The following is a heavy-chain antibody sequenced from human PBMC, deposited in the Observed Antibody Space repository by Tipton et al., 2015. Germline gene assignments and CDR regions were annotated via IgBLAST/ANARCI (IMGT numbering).Heavy chain of an antibody. D-gene: IGHD3-10*01. V-gene: IGHV4-61*02. J-gene: IGHJ6*02. CDR3: ARENLVFNTGSGRVLDV. CDR2: FYTSGST. CDR1: GDSISRRGYY. Sequence: LRLSCTVSGDSISRRGYYWSWIRQPAGKGLEWIGRFYTSGSTNYNPSLKSRVTMSVDTSKNQFSLKLTSVTAADTAVYYCARENLVFNTGSGRVLDVWGQGTTVTVSS.